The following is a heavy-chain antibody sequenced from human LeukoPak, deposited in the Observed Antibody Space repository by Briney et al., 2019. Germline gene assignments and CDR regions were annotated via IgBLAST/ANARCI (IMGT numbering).Heavy chain of an antibody. V-gene: IGHV4-59*01. Sequence: SETLSLTCTVSGASINNYYWRWIRHSPEKGLEWIGYISHSGSTHYNPSLKSRITISVDTSKIHFSLNLTSVTAADTAVYYCARDSAAGSYYYFTDVWGKGTTVTISS. D-gene: IGHD1-1*01. J-gene: IGHJ6*03. CDR3: ARDSAAGSYYYFTDV. CDR2: ISHSGST. CDR1: GASINNYY.